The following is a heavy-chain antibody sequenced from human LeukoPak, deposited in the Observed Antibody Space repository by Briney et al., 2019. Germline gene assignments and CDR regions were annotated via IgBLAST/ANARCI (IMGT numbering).Heavy chain of an antibody. Sequence: GGSLSLFCAASGFTFHRYAMIWVRHAPGKGLEWVSAISGSGGSTYYADSVKGRFTISRDNSKNTLYLQMNSLRAEDTAVYYCAKERHIGRYVIDYWGQGTLVTVSS. V-gene: IGHV3-23*01. D-gene: IGHD3-16*01. CDR2: ISGSGGST. CDR1: GFTFHRYA. CDR3: AKERHIGRYVIDY. J-gene: IGHJ4*02.